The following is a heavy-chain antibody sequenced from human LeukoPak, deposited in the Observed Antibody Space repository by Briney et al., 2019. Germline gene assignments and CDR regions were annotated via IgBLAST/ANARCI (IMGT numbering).Heavy chain of an antibody. CDR1: GFTFSRYW. CDR2: ISSSSSYI. Sequence: GGSLRLSCAASGFTFSRYWMSWVRQAPGKGLEWVSSISSSSSYIYYADSVKGRFTISRDNAKNSLYLQMNSLRAEDTAVYYCARFALKTPPTDWGQGTLVTVSS. CDR3: ARFALKTPPTD. V-gene: IGHV3-21*01. J-gene: IGHJ4*02.